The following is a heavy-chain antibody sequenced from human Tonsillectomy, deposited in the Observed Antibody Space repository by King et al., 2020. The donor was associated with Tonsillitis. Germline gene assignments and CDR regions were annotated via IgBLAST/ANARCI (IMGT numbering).Heavy chain of an antibody. CDR2: INYSGST. Sequence: QLQESGPGLVKPSETLSLTCTVSGGSVSSGSYYWSWIRQPPGKGLEWIGYINYSGSTNYNPSLKSRVTISVDTSKNQVTLKLSSVTAADTAVYYFASGLTNYYDFWSGYSYYFDYWGQGTLVPVSS. CDR1: GGSVSSGSYY. CDR3: ASGLTNYYDFWSGYSYYFDY. J-gene: IGHJ4*02. D-gene: IGHD3-3*01. V-gene: IGHV4-61*01.